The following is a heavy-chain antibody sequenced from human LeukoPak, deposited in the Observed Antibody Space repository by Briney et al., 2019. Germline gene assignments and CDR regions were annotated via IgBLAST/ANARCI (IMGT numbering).Heavy chain of an antibody. CDR3: AKGSIVGAHFDY. D-gene: IGHD1-26*01. Sequence: GSLKLSCAASGFTVSSNYMSWVRQAPGKGLEWVSVIYSGGSTYYADSVKGRFTISRDNSKNTLYLQMNSLRAEDTAVYYCAKGSIVGAHFDYWGQGTLVTVSS. CDR1: GFTVSSNY. V-gene: IGHV3-53*01. CDR2: IYSGGST. J-gene: IGHJ4*02.